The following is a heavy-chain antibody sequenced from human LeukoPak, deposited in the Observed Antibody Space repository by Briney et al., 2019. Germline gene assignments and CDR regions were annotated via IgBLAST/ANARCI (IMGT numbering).Heavy chain of an antibody. CDR3: ARDYLVGGADAFDI. D-gene: IGHD4/OR15-4a*01. V-gene: IGHV3-48*03. CDR2: IGGSGSTI. CDR1: GFTFSSYE. J-gene: IGHJ3*02. Sequence: GGSLRLSCAASGFTFSSYEMNWVRQAPGKGLEWVSYIGGSGSTIYYAGSVKGRFTISRDNAKNSLYLQMNRLRGEDTAVYYCARDYLVGGADAFDIWGQGTMVTVSS.